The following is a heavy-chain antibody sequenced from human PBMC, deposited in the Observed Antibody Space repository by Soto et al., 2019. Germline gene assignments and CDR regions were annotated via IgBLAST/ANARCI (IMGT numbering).Heavy chain of an antibody. J-gene: IGHJ1*01. CDR2: INNRNGNT. Sequence: SVKVSCKASGHTFITFGVSWVRQAPGQGLEWMGWINNRNGNTNYAQKFQGRVSMTRDTSTTTVYMELRSLTSDDAAVYFCAIDTYQWHHNYWASCGQGTLVTVSS. D-gene: IGHD2-2*01. V-gene: IGHV1-18*01. CDR3: AIDTYQWHHNYWAS. CDR1: GHTFITFG.